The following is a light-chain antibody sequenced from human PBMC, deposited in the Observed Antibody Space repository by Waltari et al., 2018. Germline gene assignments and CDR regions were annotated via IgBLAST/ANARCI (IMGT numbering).Light chain of an antibody. J-gene: IGKJ2*01. CDR3: QQYYSIPYT. CDR2: WAS. V-gene: IGKV4-1*01. Sequence: DIVMTQSPDSLAVSLGARATIHCKSSQSVLYSSNNKNYLAWYQQKPGQPPKLLIYWASTRESGVPDRFSGSGSGTDFTLTISSLQAEDVAIYYCQQYYSIPYTFGQGTKLEIK. CDR1: QSVLYSSNNKNY.